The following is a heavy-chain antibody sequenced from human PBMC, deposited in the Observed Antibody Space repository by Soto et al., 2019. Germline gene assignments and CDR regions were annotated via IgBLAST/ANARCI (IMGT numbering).Heavy chain of an antibody. CDR2: ISTSGST. D-gene: IGHD3-3*01. Sequence: PSETLSLTCTVSGYSISSYYWNWIRQPAGKALEWIGRISTSGSTIFNPSLKSRVTMSVDTSQNQFSLKLSSVTAADTAVYYCARALPFGDIWDDYYTPYAMDVRGKGTTVTVSS. V-gene: IGHV4-4*07. J-gene: IGHJ6*04. CDR3: ARALPFGDIWDDYYTPYAMDV. CDR1: GYSISSYY.